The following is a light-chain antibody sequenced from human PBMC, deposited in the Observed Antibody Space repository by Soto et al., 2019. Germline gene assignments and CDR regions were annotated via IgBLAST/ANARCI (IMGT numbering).Light chain of an antibody. J-gene: IGKJ1*01. CDR3: QQRSNWPRT. CDR2: DAS. Sequence: EIVLTQSPATPSLSPGERATLSCRASQSVSSYLAWHQQKPGQAPRLLMYDASNRATGIPARFGGSGSGTDFTLTISSLEPEDFAVYYCQQRSNWPRTFGQGTKVDI. CDR1: QSVSSY. V-gene: IGKV3-11*01.